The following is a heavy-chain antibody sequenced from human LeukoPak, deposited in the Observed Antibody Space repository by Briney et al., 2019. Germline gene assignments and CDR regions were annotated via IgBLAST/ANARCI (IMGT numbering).Heavy chain of an antibody. Sequence: GGSLRLSCAASGFTFSSYWMHWVRQAPGKGLEWVAVISYDGSNKYYADSVKGRFTISRDNSKNTLYLQMNSLRAEDTAVYYCARSYRRGAITMLRGVANRGAFDIWGQGTMVTVSS. CDR1: GFTFSSYW. D-gene: IGHD3-10*01. J-gene: IGHJ3*02. CDR3: ARSYRRGAITMLRGVANRGAFDI. CDR2: ISYDGSNK. V-gene: IGHV3-30*03.